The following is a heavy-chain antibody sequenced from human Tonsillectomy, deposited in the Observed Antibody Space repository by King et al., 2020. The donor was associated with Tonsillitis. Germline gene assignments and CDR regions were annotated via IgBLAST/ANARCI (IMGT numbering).Heavy chain of an antibody. Sequence: VRLVESGGGLVQPGGSLRLSCAASGFTFSAYWMSWVRQAPGKGLEWVANIKEGGNETYYVASVKGRFSISRDNAENSLFLQMSSLRAEDTSVYYCVRDIAEYFQHWGQGTLVSVPA. V-gene: IGHV3-7*01. CDR3: VRDIAEYFQH. CDR1: GFTFSAYW. J-gene: IGHJ1*01. CDR2: IKEGGNET.